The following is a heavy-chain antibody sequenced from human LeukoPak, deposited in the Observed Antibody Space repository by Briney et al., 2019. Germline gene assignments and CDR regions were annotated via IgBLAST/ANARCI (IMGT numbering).Heavy chain of an antibody. J-gene: IGHJ4*02. D-gene: IGHD6-13*01. CDR2: IRYDGSNK. V-gene: IGHV3-30*02. CDR1: GFTFSSYG. Sequence: GGSLRLSCAASGFTFSSYGMHWVRQAPGKGLEWVAFIRYDGSNKYYADSVKGRFTISRDNSKNTLYLQMNSLRAEDTAVYYCAKGGQLVRRGFDYWGQGTLVTVSS. CDR3: AKGGQLVRRGFDY.